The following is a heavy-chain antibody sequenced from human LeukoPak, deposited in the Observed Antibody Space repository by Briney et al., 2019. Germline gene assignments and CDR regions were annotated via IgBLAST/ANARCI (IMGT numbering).Heavy chain of an antibody. D-gene: IGHD3-22*01. CDR2: INPNSGGT. CDR3: ARPHYESSGLYVDAFDI. Sequence: ASVKVSCKASGYTLTAYYLHWVRQAPGQGLELMGRINPNSGGTTYAPKFQGRVTMTRDTSIGTAYMELSSLRSDDTAVYYCARPHYESSGLYVDAFDIWGQGTMITVSS. J-gene: IGHJ3*02. CDR1: GYTLTAYY. V-gene: IGHV1-2*06.